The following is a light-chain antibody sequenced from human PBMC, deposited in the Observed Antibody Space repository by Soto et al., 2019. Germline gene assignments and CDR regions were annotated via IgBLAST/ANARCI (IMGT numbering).Light chain of an antibody. Sequence: IQMTQSPSSLSASVGDRVTITCRASQGFSNYLAWYQQKPGKVPKLLIYDASSLESGVPSRFSGSGSGTEFTLTISSLQPDDFATYYCQHYNSYSEAFGQGTKVDIK. CDR3: QHYNSYSEA. CDR1: QGFSNY. V-gene: IGKV1-13*02. J-gene: IGKJ1*01. CDR2: DAS.